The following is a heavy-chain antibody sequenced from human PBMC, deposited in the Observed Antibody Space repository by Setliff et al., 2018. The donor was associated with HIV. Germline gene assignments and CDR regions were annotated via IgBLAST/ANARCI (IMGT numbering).Heavy chain of an antibody. CDR1: GFTFDDYG. J-gene: IGHJ6*04. D-gene: IGHD2-21*02. Sequence: GGSLRLSCAASGFTFDDYGMSWVRQGPGKGLVGVSRINDDGRMFYADSVKGRFTISRDDAKNTVYLQMNSLRIEDTAVYYCARDGGGAYCGTDCYLMDVWGKGTTVTVSS. CDR2: INDDGRM. V-gene: IGHV3-20*04. CDR3: ARDGGGAYCGTDCYLMDV.